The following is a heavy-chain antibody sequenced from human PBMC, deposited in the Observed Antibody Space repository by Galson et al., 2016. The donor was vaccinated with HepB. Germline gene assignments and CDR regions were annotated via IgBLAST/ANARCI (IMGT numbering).Heavy chain of an antibody. CDR1: GFTFSTYG. CDR3: ARDLLWYYDSRGYHYGGRGGNGMDV. Sequence: SLRLSCAVSGFTFSTYGMHWVRQAPGQGLEWVAVISYDGSNKYYADYVKSRFTISRDKSKNTLYLQMNSLRREDTAVYYCARDLLWYYDSRGYHYGGRGGNGMDVWGQGTTVTVSS. J-gene: IGHJ6*02. V-gene: IGHV3-30*03. D-gene: IGHD3-22*01. CDR2: ISYDGSNK.